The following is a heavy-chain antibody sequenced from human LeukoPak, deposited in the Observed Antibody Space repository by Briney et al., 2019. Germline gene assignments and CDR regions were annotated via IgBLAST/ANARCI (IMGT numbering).Heavy chain of an antibody. D-gene: IGHD4-23*01. CDR2: ISSSGSTI. V-gene: IGHV3-48*03. Sequence: PTGGSLRLSCAASGFTFSSYEMNWVRQAPGKGLEWVSYISSSGSTIYYADSVKGRFTISRDNSKNTLYLQMNSLRAEDTAVYYCARGAHKRDDYGGFFDYWGQGTLVTVSS. CDR1: GFTFSSYE. CDR3: ARGAHKRDDYGGFFDY. J-gene: IGHJ4*02.